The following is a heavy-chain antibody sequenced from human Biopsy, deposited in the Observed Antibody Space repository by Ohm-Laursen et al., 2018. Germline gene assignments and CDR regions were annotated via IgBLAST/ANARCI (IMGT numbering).Heavy chain of an antibody. V-gene: IGHV1-24*01. Sequence: GASVKVSCNVSGYTLTELSMHWVRQAPGKGLEWMGGFALENGKTVYAQNFQARVSMTEDTSTDTAYMELRGLRSEDTAVYYCAADINVWNVNYWGQGTQVTVSS. D-gene: IGHD1-1*01. CDR2: FALENGKT. J-gene: IGHJ4*02. CDR1: GYTLTELS. CDR3: AADINVWNVNY.